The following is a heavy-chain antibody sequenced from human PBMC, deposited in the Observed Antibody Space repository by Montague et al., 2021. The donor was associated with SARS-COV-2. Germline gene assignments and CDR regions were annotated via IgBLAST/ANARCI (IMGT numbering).Heavy chain of an antibody. V-gene: IGHV4-59*01. CDR1: GGSIGSYY. D-gene: IGHD3-10*01. CDR3: AREGVVRGSYYYYGMDV. Sequence: SETLSLTCTVSGGSIGSYYWSWIRQPPGKGLEWIGYIYYSGSTNYNPSLKSRVTISVDTSKNQFSLKLSSVTAADTAVYYCAREGVVRGSYYYYGMDVWGQGTTVTVPS. J-gene: IGHJ6*02. CDR2: IYYSGST.